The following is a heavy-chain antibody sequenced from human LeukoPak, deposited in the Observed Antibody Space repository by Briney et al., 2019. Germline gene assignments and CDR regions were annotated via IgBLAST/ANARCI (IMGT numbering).Heavy chain of an antibody. V-gene: IGHV3-7*03. CDR2: IKEDGGRE. J-gene: IGHJ4*02. CDR1: GFAFSRSW. CDR3: AKGNSYYDFWSGYPN. Sequence: AGGSLRLSCAASGFAFSRSWMTWIRQAPGKGLEFVANIKEDGGRENFASSVKGRFTISRDNAKDSLYLQMNSLRAEDTALYYCAKGNSYYDFWSGYPNWGQGTLVTVSS. D-gene: IGHD3-3*01.